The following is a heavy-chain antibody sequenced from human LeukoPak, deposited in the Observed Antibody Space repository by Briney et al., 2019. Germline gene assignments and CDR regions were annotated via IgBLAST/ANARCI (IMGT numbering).Heavy chain of an antibody. CDR1: GGTFSSYA. V-gene: IGHV1-3*01. J-gene: IGHJ4*02. CDR2: INAGNGNT. Sequence: GSSVKVSCKASGGTFSSYAISWVRQAPGQGLEWMGWINAGNGNTKYSQKFQGRVTITRDTSASTAYMELSSLRSEDTAVYYCARVGSDCSGGSCFDYWGQGTLVTVSS. D-gene: IGHD2-15*01. CDR3: ARVGSDCSGGSCFDY.